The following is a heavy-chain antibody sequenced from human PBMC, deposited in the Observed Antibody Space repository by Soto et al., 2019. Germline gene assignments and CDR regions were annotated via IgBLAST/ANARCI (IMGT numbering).Heavy chain of an antibody. CDR2: IYWDDDK. Sequence: QITLKESGPTLVKPTQTLTLTCTFSGFSLSTSGVGVGWIRQPPGKALEWLALIYWDDDKRYSPSLKSRLTITKDTSKNQVVLTMTNMDPVDTATYYCAHIAARSSSWSAPHWDYWGQGTLVTVSS. D-gene: IGHD6-13*01. CDR1: GFSLSTSGVG. V-gene: IGHV2-5*02. CDR3: AHIAARSSSWSAPHWDY. J-gene: IGHJ4*02.